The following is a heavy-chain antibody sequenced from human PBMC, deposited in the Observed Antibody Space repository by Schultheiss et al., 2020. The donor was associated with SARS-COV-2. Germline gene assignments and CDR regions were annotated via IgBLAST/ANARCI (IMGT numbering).Heavy chain of an antibody. V-gene: IGHV5-51*01. D-gene: IGHD5-18*01. CDR2: IYRGDSDA. CDR3: ARQFRGYSYIDFDP. Sequence: GESLKISCQGSGYSFTSNWIGWVRQMPGKGLELKGIIYRGDSDARYCPSFQGQVTISADKSINTTYLQWSSLKASDTAMYYCARQFRGYSYIDFDPWGQGTLVTVSS. J-gene: IGHJ5*02. CDR1: GYSFTSNW.